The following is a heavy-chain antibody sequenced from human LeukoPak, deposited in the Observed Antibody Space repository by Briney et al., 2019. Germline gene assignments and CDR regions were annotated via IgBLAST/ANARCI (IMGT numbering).Heavy chain of an antibody. Sequence: PSETLSLTCAVYGGSFSGYYWSWLRQPPGKGLELIGEINHSGSTNYNPSLKSRVTISVDTSKNQFSLKLSSVTAADTAVYYCARGRLSTYLQYFQHWGQGTLVTVSS. V-gene: IGHV4-34*01. CDR3: ARGRLSTYLQYFQH. CDR1: GGSFSGYY. D-gene: IGHD4/OR15-4a*01. J-gene: IGHJ1*01. CDR2: INHSGST.